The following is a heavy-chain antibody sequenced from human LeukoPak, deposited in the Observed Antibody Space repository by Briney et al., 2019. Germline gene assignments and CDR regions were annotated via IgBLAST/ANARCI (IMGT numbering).Heavy chain of an antibody. D-gene: IGHD2-15*01. CDR1: GGTFSSYA. CDR3: ARLAAPTDAFDT. CDR2: IIPIFGTA. Sequence: SVKVSCKASGGTFSSYAISWVRQAPGQGLEWMGGIIPIFGTANYAQKFQGRVTITADESTSTAYMELSSLRSEDTAVYYCARLAAPTDAFDTWGQGTMVTVSS. J-gene: IGHJ3*02. V-gene: IGHV1-69*13.